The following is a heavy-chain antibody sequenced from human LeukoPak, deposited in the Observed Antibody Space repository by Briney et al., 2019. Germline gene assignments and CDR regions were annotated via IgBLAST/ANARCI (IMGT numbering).Heavy chain of an antibody. V-gene: IGHV1-69*04. CDR2: IIPILGIA. CDR1: GGTFSSYA. D-gene: IGHD7-27*01. Sequence: EASVKVSCKASGGTFSSYAISWVRQAPGQGLEWIGRIIPILGIANYAQKFQGRVTITADKSTSTAYMELSSLRSEDTAVYYCMTLANWGSGVDYWGQGTLVTVSS. CDR3: MTLANWGSGVDY. J-gene: IGHJ4*02.